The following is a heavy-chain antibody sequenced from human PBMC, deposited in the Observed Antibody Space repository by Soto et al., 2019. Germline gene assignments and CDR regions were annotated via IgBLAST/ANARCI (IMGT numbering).Heavy chain of an antibody. CDR3: ARDSAREGWWYAHGWFDP. V-gene: IGHV1-46*01. CDR2: INPSGGST. Sequence: ASVKVSCKASGYTFTSYYMHWVRQAPGQGLEWMGIINPSGGSTSYAQKFQGRVTMTRDTSTSTVYMELSSLRSEDTAVYYCARDSAREGWWYAHGWFDPWGQGTLVTVSS. J-gene: IGHJ5*02. CDR1: GYTFTSYY. D-gene: IGHD2-15*01.